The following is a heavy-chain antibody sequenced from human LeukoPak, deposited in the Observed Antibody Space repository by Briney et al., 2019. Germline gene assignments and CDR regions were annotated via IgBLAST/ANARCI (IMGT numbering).Heavy chain of an antibody. CDR1: GGSFSGYH. Sequence: SETLSLTCAVYGGSFSGYHWTWIRQSPGKGLEWIGDINPSGSTYYNPSLKSRLTISVDTSKNQFSLKLRSVTAADTAVYYCARGRHDITMIVVVMTSVSYYMDVWGKGTTVTVS. CDR2: INPSGST. J-gene: IGHJ6*03. D-gene: IGHD3-22*01. CDR3: ARGRHDITMIVVVMTSVSYYMDV. V-gene: IGHV4-34*01.